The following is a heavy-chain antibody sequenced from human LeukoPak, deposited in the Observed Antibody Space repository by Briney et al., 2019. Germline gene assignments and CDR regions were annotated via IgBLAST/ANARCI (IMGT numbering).Heavy chain of an antibody. Sequence: SETLSLTCTVSGGSISSYYWSWIRQPPGKGLEWIGYIFYSGSTNYNPSLKSRVTISIDTSKNQFSLKVNSVTAADTAVYYCARVDLPSGYSYGYPVDYWGQGTLVTVSS. D-gene: IGHD5-18*01. V-gene: IGHV4-59*12. CDR3: ARVDLPSGYSYGYPVDY. CDR2: IFYSGST. J-gene: IGHJ4*02. CDR1: GGSISSYY.